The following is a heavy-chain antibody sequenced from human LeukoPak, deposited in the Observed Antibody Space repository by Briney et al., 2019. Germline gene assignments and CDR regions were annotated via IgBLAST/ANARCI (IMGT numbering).Heavy chain of an antibody. J-gene: IGHJ3*02. CDR1: GFTFSSYS. D-gene: IGHD3-22*01. V-gene: IGHV3-48*01. Sequence: GGSLRLSCAASGFTFSSYSMNWVRQAPGKGLEWVSYISSSSSTIYYADSVKGRFTISRDNAKNSLYLQMNSLRAEDTAVYYCAMGTYYYDIGAFDIWGQGTMVTVSS. CDR2: ISSSSSTI. CDR3: AMGTYYYDIGAFDI.